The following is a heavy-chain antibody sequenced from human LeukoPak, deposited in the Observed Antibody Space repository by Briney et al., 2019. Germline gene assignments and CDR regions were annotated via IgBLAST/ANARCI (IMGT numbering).Heavy chain of an antibody. Sequence: GGSLRLSCAASGFTFSSYAMSWIRQAPGKGLEWVSYISSSGSTIYYADSVKGRFTISRDNAKNSLYLQMNSLRAEDTAVYYCAREGAVAAVFDYWGQGTLVTVSS. CDR3: AREGAVAAVFDY. V-gene: IGHV3-11*01. D-gene: IGHD6-19*01. J-gene: IGHJ4*02. CDR2: ISSSGSTI. CDR1: GFTFSSYA.